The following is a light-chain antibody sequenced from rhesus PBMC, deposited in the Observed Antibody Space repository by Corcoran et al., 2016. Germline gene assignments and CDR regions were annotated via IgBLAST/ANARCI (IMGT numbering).Light chain of an antibody. CDR2: VAS. CDR3: QHYYSTPRT. Sequence: DIQMTQSPSSLSASVGDRVTITCRASQGITNDLAWYQQKPGETPKLLIYVASSLQSGIPSRFSGSGSGTDLPLTISSLQSEDFATYYCQHYYSTPRTFGQGTKVEIK. CDR1: QGITND. V-gene: IGKV1-33*02. J-gene: IGKJ1*01.